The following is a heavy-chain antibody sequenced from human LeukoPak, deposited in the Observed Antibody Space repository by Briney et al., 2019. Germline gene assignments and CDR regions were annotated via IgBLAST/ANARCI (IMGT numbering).Heavy chain of an antibody. CDR2: INPSVGDT. V-gene: IGHV1-46*01. J-gene: IGHJ4*02. Sequence: GASVKVSCKASGYTFTSHLMHWVRQAPGPGLEWMGIINPSVGDTNYAQKFKGRVTMTRDTSTSTVYMELSSLRSEDTAVYYCARETPPYGPLDYWGQGTLVTVSS. CDR1: GYTFTSHL. D-gene: IGHD3-10*01. CDR3: ARETPPYGPLDY.